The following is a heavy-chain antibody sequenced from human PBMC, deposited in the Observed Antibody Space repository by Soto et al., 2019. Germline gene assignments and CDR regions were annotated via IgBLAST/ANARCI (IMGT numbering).Heavy chain of an antibody. Sequence: GGSLRLSCAASGFTFSSYAMSWVHQAPGKGLEWVSAISGSGGSTYYADSVKGRFTISRDNSKNTLYLQMNSLRAEDTAVYYCAKDPLIDYGDYQYYFDYWGQGTLVTVSS. CDR1: GFTFSSYA. V-gene: IGHV3-23*01. J-gene: IGHJ4*02. CDR2: ISGSGGST. CDR3: AKDPLIDYGDYQYYFDY. D-gene: IGHD4-17*01.